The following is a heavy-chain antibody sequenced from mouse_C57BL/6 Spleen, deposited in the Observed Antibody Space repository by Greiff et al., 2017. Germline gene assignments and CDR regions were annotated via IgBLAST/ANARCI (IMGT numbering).Heavy chain of an antibody. J-gene: IGHJ4*01. V-gene: IGHV1-64*01. CDR3: ARWGAQETDHEAMDY. D-gene: IGHD3-2*02. CDR2: IHPNSGST. Sequence: VQLQQPGAELVKPGASVKLSCKASGYTFTSYWMHWVKQRPGQGLEWIGMIHPNSGSTNYNEKFKSKATLTVDKSSSTAYMQLSSLTSEDSAVYYCARWGAQETDHEAMDYWGQGTSVTVSS. CDR1: GYTFTSYW.